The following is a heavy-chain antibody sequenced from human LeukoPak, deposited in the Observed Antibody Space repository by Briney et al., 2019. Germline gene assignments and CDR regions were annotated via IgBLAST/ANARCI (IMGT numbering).Heavy chain of an antibody. CDR1: GDSVSTNRAG. J-gene: IGHJ4*02. V-gene: IGHV6-1*01. Sequence: SQTLSLTCAISGDSVSTNRAGWNWIRQSPSRGLEWLGRTYYNSNCYNDYAVSVQSRITINPDIFKNEFSLHLKSVTPDDTAVYYCARGWLQSGFDYWGQGTLVTVSS. CDR3: ARGWLQSGFDY. D-gene: IGHD5-24*01. CDR2: TYYNSNCYN.